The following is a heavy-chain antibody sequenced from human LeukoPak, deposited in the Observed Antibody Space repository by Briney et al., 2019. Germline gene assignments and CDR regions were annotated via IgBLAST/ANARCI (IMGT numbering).Heavy chain of an antibody. D-gene: IGHD5-12*01. J-gene: IGHJ5*02. V-gene: IGHV1-69-2*01. CDR1: GYTFTDYY. CDR2: VDPEDGET. CDR3: ATADIVATIRGWFDP. Sequence: ASVKVSCKVSGYTFTDYYMHWVQQAPGKGLEWMGLVDPEDGETICAEKFQGRVTITADTSTDTAYMELSSLRSEDTAVYYCATADIVATIRGWFDPWGQGTLVTVSS.